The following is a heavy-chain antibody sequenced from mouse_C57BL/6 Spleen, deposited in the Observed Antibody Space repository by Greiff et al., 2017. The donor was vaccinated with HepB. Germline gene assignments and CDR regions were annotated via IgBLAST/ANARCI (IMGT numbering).Heavy chain of an antibody. D-gene: IGHD1-1*01. V-gene: IGHV5-4*01. CDR2: ISAGGSYT. Sequence: EVMLVESGGGLVKPGGSLKLSCAASGFTFSSYAMSWVRQTPEKRLEWVATISAGGSYTDYPDNVKGRFTISRDKAKNNLYLQMSHLKSEDTAMYYCARDLYYGSSYVAWFAYWGQGTLVTVSA. CDR3: ARDLYYGSSYVAWFAY. CDR1: GFTFSSYA. J-gene: IGHJ3*01.